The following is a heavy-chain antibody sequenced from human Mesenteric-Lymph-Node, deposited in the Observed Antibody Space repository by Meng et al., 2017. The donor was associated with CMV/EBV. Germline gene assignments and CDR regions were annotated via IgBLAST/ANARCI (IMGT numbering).Heavy chain of an antibody. J-gene: IGHJ6*02. Sequence: SETLSLTCTVSGGSISSGGYYWSWIRQHPGKGLEWIGYIYYSGSTYYNPSLKSRVTISVDTSKNQFSLKVTSVTAADTAVYYCARDGVYNYYYGLDVWGRGTTVTVSS. D-gene: IGHD3-3*01. CDR3: ARDGVYNYYYGLDV. CDR1: GGSISSGGYY. V-gene: IGHV4-31*03. CDR2: IYYSGST.